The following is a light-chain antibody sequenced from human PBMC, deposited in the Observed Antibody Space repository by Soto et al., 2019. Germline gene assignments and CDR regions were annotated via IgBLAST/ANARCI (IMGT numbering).Light chain of an antibody. J-gene: IGLJ7*01. V-gene: IGLV1-44*01. CDR3: AAWDVSLVV. Sequence: QSVLTQSPSASGTPGQRVTISCSGSSSNIGTNTVIWYQQLPGAAPKLLIYSDNQRPSGVPDRFSGSKSGTSASLVISGLQSEDEADYYCAAWDVSLVVFGGGTQLTVL. CDR1: SSNIGTNT. CDR2: SDN.